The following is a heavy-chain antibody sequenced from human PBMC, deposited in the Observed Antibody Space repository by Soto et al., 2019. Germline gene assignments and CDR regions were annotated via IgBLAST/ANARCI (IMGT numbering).Heavy chain of an antibody. Sequence: PGGSLRLSCAASGFTFSNAWMNWVRQAPGKGLEWVGRIKSKTDGGTTDYAAPVKGRFTISRDDSKNTLYLQMNSLKTEDTAVYYFTTDRAPGYYDSSGYYYPFDYWGQGTLVTVSS. CDR2: IKSKTDGGTT. V-gene: IGHV3-15*07. CDR1: GFTFSNAW. CDR3: TTDRAPGYYDSSGYYYPFDY. J-gene: IGHJ4*02. D-gene: IGHD3-22*01.